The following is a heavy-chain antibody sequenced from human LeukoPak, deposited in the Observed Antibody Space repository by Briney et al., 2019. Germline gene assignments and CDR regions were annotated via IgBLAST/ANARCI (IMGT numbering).Heavy chain of an antibody. CDR3: ARGAGKSGGSDRLRFDI. Sequence: GGSLRLSCAASGFTVSSNYMSWVRQAPGKGLEWVSVIYSGGSTYYADSVKGRFTISRDNSKNTLYLQMNSLRAEDTAVYYCARGAGKSGGSDRLRFDIWGQGTMVTVSS. CDR2: IYSGGST. CDR1: GFTVSSNY. V-gene: IGHV3-53*01. J-gene: IGHJ3*02. D-gene: IGHD2-15*01.